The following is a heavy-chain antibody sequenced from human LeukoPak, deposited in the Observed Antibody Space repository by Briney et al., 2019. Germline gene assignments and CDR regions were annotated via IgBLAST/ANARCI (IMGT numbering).Heavy chain of an antibody. Sequence: KTSETLSLTCTVSGGSISSYYWSWIRQPPGKGLEWIGYIYYSGSTNYNPSLKSRVTISVDTSKNQFSLKLSSVTAADTAVYYCARHRSRDGYITPYWGQGTLVTVSS. V-gene: IGHV4-59*08. CDR2: IYYSGST. CDR1: GGSISSYY. D-gene: IGHD5-24*01. J-gene: IGHJ4*02. CDR3: ARHRSRDGYITPY.